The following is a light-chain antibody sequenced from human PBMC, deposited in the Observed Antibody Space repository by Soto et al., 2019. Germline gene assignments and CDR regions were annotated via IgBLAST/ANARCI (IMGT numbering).Light chain of an antibody. CDR2: DAS. Sequence: DIQMTHSPSTLSASVGDTVTITCRASQTISGWLAWYQQRPGKAPNLLIFDASTLESGVPSRFSGSGSGTTFTLTISSLQSDPFATYYCLQYNGYYRTLVQGTKVDIK. V-gene: IGKV1-5*01. CDR3: LQYNGYYRT. J-gene: IGKJ1*01. CDR1: QTISGW.